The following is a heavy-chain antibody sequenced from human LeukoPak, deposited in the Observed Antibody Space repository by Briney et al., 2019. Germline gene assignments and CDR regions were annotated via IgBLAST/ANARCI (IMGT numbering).Heavy chain of an antibody. Sequence: GASVKVSCKASGCTFSSYAISWVRQAPGQGLEWMGGIIPIFGTANYAQKFQGRVTITADKSTSTAYMELRSLRSEDTAVYYCAREGNCSSTSCYGSSRVWFDPWGQGTLVTVSS. V-gene: IGHV1-69*06. CDR1: GCTFSSYA. CDR3: AREGNCSSTSCYGSSRVWFDP. D-gene: IGHD2-2*01. CDR2: IIPIFGTA. J-gene: IGHJ5*02.